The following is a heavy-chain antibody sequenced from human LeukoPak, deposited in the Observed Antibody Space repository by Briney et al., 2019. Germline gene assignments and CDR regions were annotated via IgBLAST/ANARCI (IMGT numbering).Heavy chain of an antibody. J-gene: IGHJ4*02. Sequence: GGSLRLSCAASGFTFSSYAMSWVRQAPGKGLEWVSAISGSGGSTYYADSVKGRFTISRDNSKNTLYLQMISLRAEDTAVYYCAKTPSSSSWYGLYWGQGTLVTVSS. V-gene: IGHV3-23*01. CDR1: GFTFSSYA. D-gene: IGHD6-13*01. CDR3: AKTPSSSSWYGLY. CDR2: ISGSGGST.